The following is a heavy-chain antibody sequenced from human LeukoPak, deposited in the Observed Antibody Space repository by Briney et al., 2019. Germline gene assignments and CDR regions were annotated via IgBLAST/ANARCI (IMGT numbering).Heavy chain of an antibody. J-gene: IGHJ5*02. CDR3: ARGAPLYSFLVDLEPSFDP. CDR1: GGSISSYY. Sequence: PSETLSLTCTVSGGSISSYYWSWIRQPPGKGLEWIGYIYYSGSTNYNPSLKSRVSISVDTSKNQFSLKLSSVTAADTAVYYCARGAPLYSFLVDLEPSFDPWGQGTLVTVSS. CDR2: IYYSGST. D-gene: IGHD4-11*01. V-gene: IGHV4-59*12.